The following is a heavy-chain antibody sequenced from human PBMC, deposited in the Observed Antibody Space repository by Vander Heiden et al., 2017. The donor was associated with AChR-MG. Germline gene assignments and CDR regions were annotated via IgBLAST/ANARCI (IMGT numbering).Heavy chain of an antibody. CDR3: ATDLRRITMVRGVTTDY. Sequence: QVQLVPSGAEVKKPGASVKVSCTVSGYTLTELSLHWVRQAPGKGLEWMGGFDPEDGETIYAQKFQGRVTMTEDTSTDTAYMELSSLRSEDTAVYYCATDLRRITMVRGVTTDYWGQGTLVTVSS. CDR2: FDPEDGET. J-gene: IGHJ4*02. D-gene: IGHD3-10*01. CDR1: GYTLTELS. V-gene: IGHV1-24*01.